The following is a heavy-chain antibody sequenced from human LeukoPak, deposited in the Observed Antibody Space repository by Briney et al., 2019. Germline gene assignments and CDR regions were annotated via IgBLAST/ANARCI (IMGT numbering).Heavy chain of an antibody. J-gene: IGHJ3*02. Sequence: SETLSLTCAVYGGSFSGYYWSWIRQPPGKGLEWIGEINHSGSTNYNPSLKSRVTISVDTSKNQFSLKLSSVTAADTAVYYCARVKQLAFDIWGQGTMVTVSS. CDR1: GGSFSGYY. CDR3: ARVKQLAFDI. D-gene: IGHD6-13*01. CDR2: INHSGST. V-gene: IGHV4-34*01.